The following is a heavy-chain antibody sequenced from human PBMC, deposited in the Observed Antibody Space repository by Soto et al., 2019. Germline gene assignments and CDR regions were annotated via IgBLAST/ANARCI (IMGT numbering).Heavy chain of an antibody. V-gene: IGHV1-3*05. D-gene: IGHD6-13*01. J-gene: IGHJ4*02. Sequence: QVQLVQSGAEEKKPGASVKVSCKASGYTFTSYAMHWVRQAPGQRLEWMGWINAGNGNTKYSQKIQGRVTITRDKTPSTAYMELSSLRSEDTAVYYFARAPGGPGIAEYWGQGTLVTVSS. CDR3: ARAPGGPGIAEY. CDR1: GYTFTSYA. CDR2: INAGNGNT.